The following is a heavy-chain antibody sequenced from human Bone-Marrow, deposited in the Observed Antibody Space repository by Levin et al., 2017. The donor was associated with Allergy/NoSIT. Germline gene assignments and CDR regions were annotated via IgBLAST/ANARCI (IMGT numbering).Heavy chain of an antibody. CDR1: GYIFSIYG. Sequence: RASVKVSCKASGYIFSIYGVSWVRQAPGQGLELMGWISANNGNPNYAEKFQGRVTMTTDTSTSTAYMELRSLRSDDTAVYYCARCGATVTKFFDLWGQGTLVTVSS. CDR3: ARCGATVTKFFDL. J-gene: IGHJ4*02. V-gene: IGHV1-18*01. CDR2: ISANNGNP. D-gene: IGHD4-17*01.